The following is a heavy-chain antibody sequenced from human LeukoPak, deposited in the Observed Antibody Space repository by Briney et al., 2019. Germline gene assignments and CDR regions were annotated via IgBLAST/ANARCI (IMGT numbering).Heavy chain of an antibody. CDR1: GYTFTSYD. D-gene: IGHD3-22*01. CDR3: ARAYYYDSSGYYEPDY. CDR2: MNPNSGNT. V-gene: IGHV1-8*01. J-gene: IGHJ4*02. Sequence: ASVKVSCKASGYTFTSYDINWVRQATGQGLEWMGWMNPNSGNTGYAQKFQGRVTMTRNTSISTAYMELSSLRSDDTAVYYCARAYYYDSSGYYEPDYWGQGTLVTVSS.